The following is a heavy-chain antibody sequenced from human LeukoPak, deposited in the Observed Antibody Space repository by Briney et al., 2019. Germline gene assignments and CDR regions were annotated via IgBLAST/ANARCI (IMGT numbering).Heavy chain of an antibody. V-gene: IGHV3-21*04. D-gene: IGHD6-6*01. Sequence: GGSLRLSCAASGFTFSSYSMNWVRQAPGKGLEWVSSISSSSSSYIYYADSVKGRFTISRDNAKNSLYLQMNSLRAEDTAVYYCASDASIAAQEAFDIWGQGTMVTVSS. CDR2: ISSSSSSYI. CDR3: ASDASIAAQEAFDI. CDR1: GFTFSSYS. J-gene: IGHJ3*02.